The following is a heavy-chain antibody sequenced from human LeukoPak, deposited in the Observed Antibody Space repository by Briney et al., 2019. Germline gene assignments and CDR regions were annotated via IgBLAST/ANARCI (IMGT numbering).Heavy chain of an antibody. CDR2: ISGSGGST. CDR3: AKGGVYGDYNYYYYYMDV. CDR1: GFTFRSYA. D-gene: IGHD4-17*01. V-gene: IGHV3-23*01. Sequence: GGSLRLSCAASGFTFRSYAMTWVRQTPGKGLEWVSAISGSGGSTYYADSVKGRFTISRDNSKNTLYLQMNSLRAEDTAVYYCAKGGVYGDYNYYYYYMDVWGKGTTVTISS. J-gene: IGHJ6*03.